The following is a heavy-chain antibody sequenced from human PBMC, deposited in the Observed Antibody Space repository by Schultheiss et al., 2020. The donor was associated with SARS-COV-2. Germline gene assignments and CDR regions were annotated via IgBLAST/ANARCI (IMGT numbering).Heavy chain of an antibody. CDR1: GFTFSSYA. Sequence: GESLKISCAASGFTFSSYAMHWVRQAPGKGLEWVAVISYDGSNKYYADSVKGRFTISRDNSKNTLYLQMNSLRAEDTAVYYCAGVQYQLLFWASFDNWGQGTLVTVSS. D-gene: IGHD2-2*01. J-gene: IGHJ4*02. V-gene: IGHV3-30-3*01. CDR2: ISYDGSNK. CDR3: AGVQYQLLFWASFDN.